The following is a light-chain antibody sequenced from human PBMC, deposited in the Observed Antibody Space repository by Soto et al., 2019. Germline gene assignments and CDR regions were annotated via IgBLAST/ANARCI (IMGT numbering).Light chain of an antibody. CDR3: LQDYGDSWT. V-gene: IGKV1-6*01. Sequence: TQMTHSPSSLSASVGEKIIITCRASRDVGSDVSWYQQKPGQAPKLLIYAASNLYTGVPSRFSGSRSGTEFTLTISSLQPEDFASYYCLQDYGDSWTFGQGTKVDIK. J-gene: IGKJ1*01. CDR1: RDVGSD. CDR2: AAS.